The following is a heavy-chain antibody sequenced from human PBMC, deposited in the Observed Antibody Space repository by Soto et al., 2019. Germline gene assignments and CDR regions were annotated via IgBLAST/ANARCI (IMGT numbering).Heavy chain of an antibody. CDR3: AKDLLKGYCSGGSCSTFDY. Sequence: PGGSLRLSCAASGFTFDDYAMHWVRQAPGKGLEWVSGISWNSGSIGYADSVKGRFTISRDNAKNSLYLQMNSLRAEDTALYYCAKDLLKGYCSGGSCSTFDYWGQGTLVTVSS. D-gene: IGHD2-15*01. V-gene: IGHV3-9*01. CDR2: ISWNSGSI. CDR1: GFTFDDYA. J-gene: IGHJ4*02.